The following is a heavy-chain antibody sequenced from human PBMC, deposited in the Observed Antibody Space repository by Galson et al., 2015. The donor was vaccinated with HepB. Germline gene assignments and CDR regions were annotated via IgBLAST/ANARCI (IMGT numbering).Heavy chain of an antibody. CDR1: GFTFDDYA. J-gene: IGHJ4*02. CDR2: IMWNSGSI. Sequence: SLRLSCAASGFTFDDYAMHWVRQAPGKGLEWVSGIMWNSGSIEYADSVKGRFTIPRDNAKNSLYLQMNSLRTEDTALYYCAKGAGGLVVVVPAAIDGYYFDYWGQGTLVTVSS. D-gene: IGHD2-2*01. V-gene: IGHV3-9*01. CDR3: AKGAGGLVVVVPAAIDGYYFDY.